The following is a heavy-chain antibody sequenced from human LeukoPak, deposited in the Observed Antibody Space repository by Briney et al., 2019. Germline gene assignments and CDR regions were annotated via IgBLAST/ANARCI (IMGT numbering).Heavy chain of an antibody. D-gene: IGHD2/OR15-2a*01. J-gene: IGHJ4*02. CDR1: GFTYTDYY. CDR2: IGPHSSAT. CDR3: AREGNGLLSKDFDY. V-gene: IGHV1-2*02. Sequence: ASMKVSCKSSGFTYTDYYIHWVRQAPGQGLEWMGYIGPHSSATSSPQEFQGRVTMTRDTSMSTAYMELTRLTSDDTAVYYCAREGNGLLSKDFDYWGQGTLVTVSS.